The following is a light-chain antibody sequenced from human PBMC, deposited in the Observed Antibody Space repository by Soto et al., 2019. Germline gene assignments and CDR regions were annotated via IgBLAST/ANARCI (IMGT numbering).Light chain of an antibody. CDR3: QHYVTSLTT. J-gene: IGKJ1*01. CDR2: GAS. V-gene: IGKV3-20*01. CDR1: QSVTSNY. Sequence: EIVLTQSPGTLSLSPGERATLSCGASQSVTSNYLVWYQQKPGQAPRLLIFGASIRVTGIPDRFIGSGSGTDFTLTISRLEPEDFAVYYCQHYVTSLTTFGQGTKVDIK.